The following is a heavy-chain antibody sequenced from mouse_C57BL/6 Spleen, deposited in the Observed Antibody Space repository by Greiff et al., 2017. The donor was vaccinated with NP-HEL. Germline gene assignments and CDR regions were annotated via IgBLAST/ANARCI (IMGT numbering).Heavy chain of an antibody. V-gene: IGHV1-82*01. CDR3: ARPYSNYEYFDY. Sequence: QVQLKESGPELVKPGASVKISCKASGYAFSSSWMNWVKQRPGKGLEWIGRIYPGDGDTNYNGKFKGKATLTADKSSSTAYMQLSSLTSEDSAVYFCARPYSNYEYFDYWGQGTTLTVSS. CDR2: IYPGDGDT. D-gene: IGHD2-5*01. CDR1: GYAFSSSW. J-gene: IGHJ2*01.